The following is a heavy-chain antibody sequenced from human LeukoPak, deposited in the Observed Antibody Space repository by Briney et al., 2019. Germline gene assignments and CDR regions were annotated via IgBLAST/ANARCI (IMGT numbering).Heavy chain of an antibody. J-gene: IGHJ6*03. Sequence: PSETLSLTCAVYGGSFSGYYWSWIRQPPGKGLEWIGEINHSGSTNYNPSLKSRVTISVDTSKNQFSLKLSSVTAADTAVYYCARGKGITIFGVVSYYYYYYMDVWGKGTTVTVSS. CDR1: GGSFSGYY. V-gene: IGHV4-34*01. CDR2: INHSGST. D-gene: IGHD3-3*01. CDR3: ARGKGITIFGVVSYYYYYYMDV.